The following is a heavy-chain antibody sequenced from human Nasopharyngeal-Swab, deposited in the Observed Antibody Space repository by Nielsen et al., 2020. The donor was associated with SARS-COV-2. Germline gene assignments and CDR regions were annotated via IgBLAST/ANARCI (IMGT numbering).Heavy chain of an antibody. CDR1: GFIFDDYG. V-gene: IGHV3-9*01. D-gene: IGHD1-26*01. J-gene: IGHJ4*02. CDR2: ISWNSGNI. Sequence: GGSLRLSCEASGFIFDDYGMHWVRQAPGKGLEWVSYISWNSGNIVYADSVKARFTISRDNAKNSLFLQMNSLRPDDTAFYYCAKDLVGAMGLDSWGQGTLVTVSS. CDR3: AKDLVGAMGLDS.